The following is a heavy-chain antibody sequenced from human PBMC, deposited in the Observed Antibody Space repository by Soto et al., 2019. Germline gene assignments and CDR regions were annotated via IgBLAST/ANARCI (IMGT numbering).Heavy chain of an antibody. D-gene: IGHD6-13*01. CDR1: GGSFSGGGSS. CDR2: IYSSEST. Sequence: PXXTLSLPSTVSGGSFSGGGSSWNWFRQPTGKGLEWIRYIYSSESTSYKHYLKSRVTISVDTSRNQLSLKMTSVSAADTAVYYCARVGLGYSNPWGFDLWGQGTLFTVSS. V-gene: IGHV4-61*08. J-gene: IGHJ4*02. CDR3: ARVGLGYSNPWGFDL.